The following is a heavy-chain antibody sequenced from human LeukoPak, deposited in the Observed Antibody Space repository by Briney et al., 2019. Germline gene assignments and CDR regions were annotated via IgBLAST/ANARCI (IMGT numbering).Heavy chain of an antibody. CDR3: AREASYCGGDCYPDY. CDR2: IYYSGST. V-gene: IGHV4-31*11. CDR1: GGSFSGYY. J-gene: IGHJ4*02. Sequence: SETLSLTCAVYGGSFSGYYWSWIRQHPGKGLEWIGYIYYSGSTYYNPSLKSRVTISVDTSKNQFSLKLSSVTAADTAVYYCAREASYCGGDCYPDYWGQGTLVTVSS. D-gene: IGHD2-21*02.